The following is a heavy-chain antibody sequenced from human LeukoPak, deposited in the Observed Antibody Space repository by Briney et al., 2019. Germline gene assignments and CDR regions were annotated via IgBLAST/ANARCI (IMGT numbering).Heavy chain of an antibody. CDR3: AVGIAARPIY. V-gene: IGHV4-39*07. D-gene: IGHD6-6*01. Sequence: SETLSLTCTVSGGSISSSSYYWGWIRQPPGKGLEWIGSIYYSGSTYYNPSLKSRVTISVDTSKNQFSLKLSSVTAADTAVYYCAVGIAARPIYWGQGTLVTVSS. J-gene: IGHJ4*02. CDR2: IYYSGST. CDR1: GGSISSSSYY.